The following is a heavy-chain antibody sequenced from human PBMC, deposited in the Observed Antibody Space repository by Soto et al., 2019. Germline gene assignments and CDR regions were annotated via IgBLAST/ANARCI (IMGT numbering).Heavy chain of an antibody. D-gene: IGHD6-13*01. CDR2: IYSGGRK. V-gene: IGHV4-4*07. J-gene: IGHJ4*02. CDR1: GGSISSFY. CDR3: ARGSSRWDY. Sequence: QVQLQESGPGLVKPSETLSLTCTVSGGSISSFYWSWIRQPAGKGLEWIGRIYSGGRKNYNPSLKRRVTMSVDTSKNQFSLRLSSVTAADTAMYYCARGSSRWDYWGQGTLVTVSS.